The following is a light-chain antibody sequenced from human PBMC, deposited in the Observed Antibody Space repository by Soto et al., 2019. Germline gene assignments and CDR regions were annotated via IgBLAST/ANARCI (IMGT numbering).Light chain of an antibody. Sequence: QSLLTQPRSVSGSPGQSVTISCTGSDVGAYDYVSWYQHLPGKAPKLLIYDVTERPSGVPDRFSGSKSGNTASLTILGLQAEDEADYYCCSFAGTNTFVVFGGGTKLTVL. CDR1: DVGAYDY. J-gene: IGLJ2*01. CDR2: DVT. CDR3: CSFAGTNTFVV. V-gene: IGLV2-11*01.